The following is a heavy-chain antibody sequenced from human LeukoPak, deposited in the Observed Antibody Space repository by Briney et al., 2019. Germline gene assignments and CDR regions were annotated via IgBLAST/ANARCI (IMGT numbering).Heavy chain of an antibody. CDR2: ISGSGGYT. V-gene: IGHV3-23*01. CDR1: GFTFSSYA. J-gene: IGHJ6*02. CDR3: ARDLNYGLDV. Sequence: GSLRLSCAASGFTFSSYAMSWVRQAPRKGLEWVSAISGSGGYTYYADSVKGRFTISRDNSKNTLYLQMNSLRAEDTAVYYCARDLNYGLDVWGQGTTVTVSS.